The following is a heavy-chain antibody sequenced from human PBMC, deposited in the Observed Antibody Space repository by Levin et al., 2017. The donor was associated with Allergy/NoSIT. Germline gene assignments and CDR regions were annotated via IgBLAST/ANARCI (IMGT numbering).Heavy chain of an antibody. V-gene: IGHV4-34*01. J-gene: IGHJ3*02. D-gene: IGHD6-13*01. CDR3: ARGLRIAEEDWDAFDI. CDR2: INHSGST. Sequence: SQTLSLTCAVYGGSFSGYYWSWIRQPPGKGLEWIGEINHSGSTNYNPSLKSRVTISVDTSKNQFSLKLSSVTAADTAVYYCARGLRIAEEDWDAFDIWGQGTMVTVSS. CDR1: GGSFSGYY.